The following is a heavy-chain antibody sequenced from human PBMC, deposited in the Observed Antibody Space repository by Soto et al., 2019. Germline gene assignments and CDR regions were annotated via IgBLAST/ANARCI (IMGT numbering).Heavy chain of an antibody. Sequence: ASVKVSCKASGYTFTGYYMHWVRQAPGQGLEWMGWINPNSGGTNYAQKFQGRVTMTRDTSISTAYMELSRLRSDDTAVYYCARVRSRITGTTSDPFDYWGQGTLVTVSS. CDR3: ARVRSRITGTTSDPFDY. J-gene: IGHJ4*02. V-gene: IGHV1-2*02. CDR1: GYTFTGYY. D-gene: IGHD1-20*01. CDR2: INPNSGGT.